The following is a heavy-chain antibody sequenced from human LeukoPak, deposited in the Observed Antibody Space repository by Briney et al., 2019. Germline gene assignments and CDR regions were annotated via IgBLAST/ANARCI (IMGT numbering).Heavy chain of an antibody. Sequence: ASVKVSCKASRYTFTDYAMHWVRQAPGQRPEWMGWINAGNGHTEYSQKFQGRVTITRDTSASTAYMELSGLRSEDTAVYYCARVYCSSTSCHYYFDYWGQGTLVTVSS. CDR1: RYTFTDYA. J-gene: IGHJ4*02. CDR3: ARVYCSSTSCHYYFDY. CDR2: INAGNGHT. D-gene: IGHD2-2*01. V-gene: IGHV1-3*01.